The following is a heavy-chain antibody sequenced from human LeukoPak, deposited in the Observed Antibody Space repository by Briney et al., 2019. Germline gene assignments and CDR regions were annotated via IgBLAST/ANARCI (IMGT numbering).Heavy chain of an antibody. Sequence: GGSLRLSCVASGFTFSNYAMDWVRQAPGKGLEWVSSISGSGDSTDYADSLKGRFTISRDNSKNTLYLQVNSLRAEDTAVYYCAKPYRVLRGAFDIWGHGTMVTVSS. D-gene: IGHD3-10*01. J-gene: IGHJ3*02. CDR3: AKPYRVLRGAFDI. CDR2: ISGSGDST. CDR1: GFTFSNYA. V-gene: IGHV3-23*01.